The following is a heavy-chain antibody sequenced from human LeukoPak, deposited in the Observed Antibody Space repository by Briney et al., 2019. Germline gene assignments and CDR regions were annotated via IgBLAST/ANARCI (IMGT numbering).Heavy chain of an antibody. CDR1: RLTFSTNT. D-gene: IGHD1-1*01. CDR2: ISGSDGRT. Sequence: PGGSLRLSCAAPRLTFSTNTISWVRQAPGKGLEWVSSISGSDGRTFYADSVKGRFSISRDNSKNTLYLQMNSLRGDATALYYCSADKGYVDPIDYWGQGTLVTVSS. V-gene: IGHV3-23*01. CDR3: SADKGYVDPIDY. J-gene: IGHJ4*02.